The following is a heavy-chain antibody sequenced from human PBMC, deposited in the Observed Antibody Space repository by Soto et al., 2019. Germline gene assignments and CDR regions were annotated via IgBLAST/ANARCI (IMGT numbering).Heavy chain of an antibody. D-gene: IGHD5-18*01. CDR3: ANSEYSRYKNIDV. J-gene: IGHJ6*04. CDR2: ISYDGSIK. V-gene: IGHV3-30*18. Sequence: LRLSCAASGFTFRCDGMHWVRQAPGRGLEWVALISYDGSIKYYADSVRGRFTISRDNSKNKLYLQMNSLRAEDTAVYYCANSEYSRYKNIDVWGKGTTVTVSS. CDR1: GFTFRCDG.